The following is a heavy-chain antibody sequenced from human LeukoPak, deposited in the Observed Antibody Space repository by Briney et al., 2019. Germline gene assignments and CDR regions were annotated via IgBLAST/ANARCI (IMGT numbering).Heavy chain of an antibody. CDR1: GGTFSSYA. V-gene: IGHV1-69*05. J-gene: IGHJ4*02. D-gene: IGHD2-2*01. CDR3: ASSYCSSTSCHFDY. Sequence: ASVKVSCKASGGTFSSYAISWVRQAPGQGLEWMGGIIPIFGTANYAQKFQGRVTITTDESTSTAYMELSSLRSEGTAVYYCASSYCSSTSCHFDYWGQGTLVTVSS. CDR2: IIPIFGTA.